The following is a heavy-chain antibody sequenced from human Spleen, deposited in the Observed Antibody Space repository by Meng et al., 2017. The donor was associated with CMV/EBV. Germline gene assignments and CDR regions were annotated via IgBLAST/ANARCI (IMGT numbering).Heavy chain of an antibody. CDR1: GYTFTGYK. CDR3: VRLAGGVDY. D-gene: IGHD3-10*01. Sequence: KASCKASGYTFTGYKIHWVRQAPGQGPEWLGGINCNRGNTNYAQKFQGRVTMTRDTSISTAYMELSSLRSDDTAVYYCVRLAGGVDYWGQGTLVTVSS. CDR2: INCNRGNT. V-gene: IGHV1-2*02. J-gene: IGHJ4*02.